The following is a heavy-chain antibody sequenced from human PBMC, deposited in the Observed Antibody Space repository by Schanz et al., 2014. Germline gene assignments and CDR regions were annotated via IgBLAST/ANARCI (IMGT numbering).Heavy chain of an antibody. CDR2: IYIGGNT. CDR3: ARGGPAYYCDD. J-gene: IGHJ4*02. Sequence: EVQLVESRGGLVQPGGSLRLSCAASGFSVGNKYMNWVRQAPGKGLEWVSFIYIGGNTYYADSVKGRFTISRDNSKNTVYIQMNSLRAEDTAVYYCARGGPAYYCDDWGQGTLVTVSS. CDR1: GFSVGNKY. V-gene: IGHV3-66*01.